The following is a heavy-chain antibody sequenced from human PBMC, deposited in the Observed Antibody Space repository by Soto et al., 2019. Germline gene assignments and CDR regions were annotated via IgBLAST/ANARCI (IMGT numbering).Heavy chain of an antibody. CDR2: ISSDGINK. V-gene: IGHV3-30*03. Sequence: QVQLVESGGGAVQPGRSLRLSCAASGFTFSNNGIHWVRQAPGKGLEWVAVISSDGINKYYADSVKGRSTISRDNSTNTLCLQMNSLRVEDTAVYYCAMDLYGGSSRFDYWGQGTLVTVSS. D-gene: IGHD2-15*01. J-gene: IGHJ4*02. CDR3: AMDLYGGSSRFDY. CDR1: GFTFSNNG.